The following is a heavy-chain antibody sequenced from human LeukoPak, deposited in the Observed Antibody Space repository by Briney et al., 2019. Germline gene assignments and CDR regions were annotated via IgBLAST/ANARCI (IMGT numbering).Heavy chain of an antibody. Sequence: SETLSLTCAVSGRSLSSGGYSWGWIRQPPGKGLEFIGYIYHTGSTNYNPSLKSRVAISVDRSKNQFSLKLTSVTAADTAVYYCARGSVYDSSTFDIWGQGTMVTVSS. J-gene: IGHJ3*02. CDR2: IYHTGST. CDR3: ARGSVYDSSTFDI. D-gene: IGHD3-22*01. CDR1: GRSLSSGGYS. V-gene: IGHV4-30-2*01.